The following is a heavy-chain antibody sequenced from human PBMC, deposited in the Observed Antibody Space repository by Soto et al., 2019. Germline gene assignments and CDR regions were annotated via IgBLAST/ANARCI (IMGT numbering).Heavy chain of an antibody. CDR1: GFTFSSYG. CDR3: ARERNYYYGMDV. Sequence: ESGGGVVQPGRSLRLSCAASGFTFSSYGMHWVRQAPGKGLEWVAVIWYDGSNKYYADSVKGRFTISRDNSKNTLYLKMNSLRAEDTAVYYCARERNYYYGMDVWGQGTTVTVSS. J-gene: IGHJ6*02. V-gene: IGHV3-33*01. CDR2: IWYDGSNK.